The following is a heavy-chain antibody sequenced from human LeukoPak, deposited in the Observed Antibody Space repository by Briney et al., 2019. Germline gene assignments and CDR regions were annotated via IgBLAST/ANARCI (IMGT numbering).Heavy chain of an antibody. CDR2: IWYDGNNK. J-gene: IGHJ4*02. CDR3: AREGGCRSAKCPFDY. CDR1: GFTFSDYG. V-gene: IGHV3-33*01. D-gene: IGHD2-2*01. Sequence: PGGSLRLSCAASGFTFSDYGIHWVRQAPGKGLEWVAVIWYDGNNKYYADSVKGRFTISRDNSKNMMYLQMNSLRAEDTAVYYCAREGGCRSAKCPFDYWGQGTLVTVPS.